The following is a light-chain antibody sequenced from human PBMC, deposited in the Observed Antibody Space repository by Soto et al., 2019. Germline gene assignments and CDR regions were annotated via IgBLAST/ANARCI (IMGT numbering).Light chain of an antibody. CDR2: QVT. CDR3: TSFSSSTSLYF. CDR1: IRDIAGYNY. V-gene: IGLV2-14*01. J-gene: IGLJ1*01. Sequence: QSALTQPASVSGSLGQSITISCTGTIRDIAGYNYISWYQQLPGKAPKLMIYQVTIRPSGISNRFSGSKSGNTASLTISGLQAEDEADYYCTSFSSSTSLYFFGTGTKVTVL.